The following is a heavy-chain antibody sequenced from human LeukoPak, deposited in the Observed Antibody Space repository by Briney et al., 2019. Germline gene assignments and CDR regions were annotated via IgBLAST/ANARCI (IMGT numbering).Heavy chain of an antibody. CDR1: GGSFINYY. CDR2: IHHSGNT. Sequence: PSETLSLTCAVSGGSFINYYWTWIRQSPTKGLEWIGEIHHSGNTNYNPSLKSRVTISVDTSKNKFSLKMTSVTAADTAVYYCARGLRSYGSGSYRYWGQGTLVTVSS. CDR3: ARGLRSYGSGSYRY. D-gene: IGHD3-10*01. J-gene: IGHJ4*02. V-gene: IGHV4-34*01.